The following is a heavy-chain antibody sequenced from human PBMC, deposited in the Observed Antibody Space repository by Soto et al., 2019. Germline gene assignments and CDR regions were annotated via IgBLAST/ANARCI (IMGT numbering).Heavy chain of an antibody. D-gene: IGHD6-19*01. CDR3: ARLAAVAGTDYYYYYMDV. CDR2: IYYSGST. V-gene: IGHV4-39*01. CDR1: GGSTSSSSYY. Sequence: SETLSLTCTVSGGSTSSSSYYWGWIRQPPGKGLEWIGSIYYSGSTYYNPSLKSRVTISVDTSKNQFSLKLSSVTAADTAVYYCARLAAVAGTDYYYYYMDVWGKGTTVTVSS. J-gene: IGHJ6*03.